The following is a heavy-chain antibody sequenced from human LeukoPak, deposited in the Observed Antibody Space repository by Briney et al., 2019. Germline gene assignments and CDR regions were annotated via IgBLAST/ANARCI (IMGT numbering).Heavy chain of an antibody. D-gene: IGHD5-12*01. CDR3: ATGYSGYGGLDY. CDR2: FNPEDGET. V-gene: IGHV1-24*01. Sequence: ASVKVSCKVSGYTLTELSMHWVRQAPGKGLEWMGGFNPEDGETIYAQKFQGRVTMTEDTSTDTAYMELSSLRSEDTAVYYCATGYSGYGGLDYWGQGTLVTVSS. J-gene: IGHJ4*02. CDR1: GYTLTELS.